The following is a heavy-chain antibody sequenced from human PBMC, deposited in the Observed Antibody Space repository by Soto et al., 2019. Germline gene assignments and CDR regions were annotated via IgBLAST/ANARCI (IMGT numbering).Heavy chain of an antibody. CDR2: IIPIFGTA. CDR1: GGTFSSYA. V-gene: IGHV1-69*13. CDR3: ARTSGRDGYNYETYYYYYGMDV. Sequence: SVKVSCKASGGTFSSYAISWVRQAPGQGLEWMGGIIPIFGTANYAQKFQGRVTITADESTSTAYMELSSLRSEDTAVYYCARTSGRDGYNYETYYYYYGMDVWGQGTTVTVS. J-gene: IGHJ6*02. D-gene: IGHD5-12*01.